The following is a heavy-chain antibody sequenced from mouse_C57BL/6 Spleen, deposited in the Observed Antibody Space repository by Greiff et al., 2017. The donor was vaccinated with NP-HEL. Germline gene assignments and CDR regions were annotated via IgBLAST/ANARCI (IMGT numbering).Heavy chain of an antibody. CDR2: INSDGGST. D-gene: IGHD4-1*01. Sequence: DVMLVESGGGLVQPGESLKLSCESNEYEFPSHDMSWVRKTPEKRLELVAAINSDGGSTYYPDTMERRFIISRDNTKKTLYLQMSSLRYEDTALYYCARRGLGTFFAYWGQGTLVTVSA. CDR3: ARRGLGTFFAY. J-gene: IGHJ3*01. V-gene: IGHV5-2*01. CDR1: EYEFPSHD.